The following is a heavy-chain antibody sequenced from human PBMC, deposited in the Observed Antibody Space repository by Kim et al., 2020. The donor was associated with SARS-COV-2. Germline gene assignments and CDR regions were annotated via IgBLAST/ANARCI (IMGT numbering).Heavy chain of an antibody. Sequence: RYSPSFQGQVTISADKSISTAYLQWSSLKASDTAMYYCARRDGYKFVPDYWGQGTLVTVSS. J-gene: IGHJ4*02. V-gene: IGHV5-51*01. D-gene: IGHD5-12*01. CDR3: ARRDGYKFVPDY.